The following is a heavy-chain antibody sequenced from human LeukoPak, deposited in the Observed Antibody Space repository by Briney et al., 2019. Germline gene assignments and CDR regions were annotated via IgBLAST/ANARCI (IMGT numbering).Heavy chain of an antibody. CDR1: GYTFTGYY. V-gene: IGHV1-2*02. CDR3: ARDPPYCGGDCYADY. CDR2: INPNSGGI. J-gene: IGHJ4*02. D-gene: IGHD2-21*01. Sequence: ASVKVSCKASGYTFTGYYMHWVRQAPGQGLEWMGWINPNSGGINYAQKFQGRVTMTRDTSISTAYVELSRLRSDDTAVYYCARDPPYCGGDCYADYWGQGTLVTVSS.